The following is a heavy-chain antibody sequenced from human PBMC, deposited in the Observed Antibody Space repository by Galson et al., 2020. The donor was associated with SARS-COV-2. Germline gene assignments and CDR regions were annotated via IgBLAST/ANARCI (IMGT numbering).Heavy chain of an antibody. J-gene: IGHJ6*01. V-gene: IGHV3-11*01. CDR2: IGRSGSPT. Sequence: AYIGRSGSPTYYADSVKGRFTLFRDNAQSSLYLQMNSLRAEDTAVYFCARDPAPGRMDVWGQGSTVTVSS. CDR3: ARDPAPGRMDV.